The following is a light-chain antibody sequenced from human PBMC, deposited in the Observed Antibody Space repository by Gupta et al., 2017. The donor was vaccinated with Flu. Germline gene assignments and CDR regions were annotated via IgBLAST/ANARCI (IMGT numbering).Light chain of an antibody. CDR3: QQYESLHT. J-gene: IGKJ1*01. Sequence: SPSSLSVSVGDRVTITCQATQDIKKYLNWYQQKPGKAPKLLIYDASNLETGVPSRFGGSGSGTDFSLTISSRQAEDIGTYYCQQYESLHTFGQGTKVEIK. CDR2: DAS. V-gene: IGKV1-33*01. CDR1: QDIKKY.